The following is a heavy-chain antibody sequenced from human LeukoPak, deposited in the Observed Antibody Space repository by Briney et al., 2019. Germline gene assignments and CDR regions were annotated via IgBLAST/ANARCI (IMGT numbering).Heavy chain of an antibody. CDR1: GFTFSSYT. CDR2: ISSSSSDI. Sequence: KPGGSLRLSCASSGFTFSSYTMNWVRQAPGKGLEWVSSISSSSSDIYYADSVKGRFTISRDNAKNSLYLQMNSLRAEDTAVYYCARDFYYGSWSYYNDYWGQGTLVTVSS. J-gene: IGHJ4*02. D-gene: IGHD3-10*01. CDR3: ARDFYYGSWSYYNDY. V-gene: IGHV3-21*01.